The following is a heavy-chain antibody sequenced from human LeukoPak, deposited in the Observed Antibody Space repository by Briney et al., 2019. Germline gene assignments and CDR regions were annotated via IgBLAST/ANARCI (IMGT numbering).Heavy chain of an antibody. J-gene: IGHJ4*02. CDR3: ARGKGIAVAGTEDS. CDR2: IWYDGSNK. D-gene: IGHD6-19*01. Sequence: PGGSLRLSCAASGFTFSSYGMHWVRQAPGKGLEWVAVIWYDGSNKYYADSVKGRFTISRDNSKNTQYLQMNSMRAEDRAVSYCARGKGIAVAGTEDSWRQATLVPVSS. V-gene: IGHV3-33*01. CDR1: GFTFSSYG.